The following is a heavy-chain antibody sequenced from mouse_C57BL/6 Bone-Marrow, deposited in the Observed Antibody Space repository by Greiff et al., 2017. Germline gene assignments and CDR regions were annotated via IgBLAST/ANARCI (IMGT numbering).Heavy chain of an antibody. D-gene: IGHD2-3*01. J-gene: IGHJ2*01. CDR3: TIYDGYYNFDY. CDR2: IRLKSDNYAT. Sequence: EVKLVESGGGLVQPGGSMKLSCVASGFTFSNYWMHWVRQSPEKGLEWVAQIRLKSDNYATHYAESVKGRFTISRDDSKSSVYLQMNNLRAEDTGIYYCTIYDGYYNFDYWGQGTTLTVSS. CDR1: GFTFSNYW. V-gene: IGHV6-3*01.